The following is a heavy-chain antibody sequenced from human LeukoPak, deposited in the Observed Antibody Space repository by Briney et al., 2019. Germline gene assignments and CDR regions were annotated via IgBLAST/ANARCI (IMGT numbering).Heavy chain of an antibody. CDR1: VYTFTSYA. V-gene: IGHV7-4-1*02. CDR3: ARDERYSSSWYDYGMDV. J-gene: IGHJ6*02. CDR2: INTNTGNP. Sequence: ASVKVSCKASVYTFTSYAMNWVRQTPGQEREWMGWINTNTGNPTYAQGFTGRFVFSLDTSVSTAYLQISSLKAEDTAVYYCARDERYSSSWYDYGMDVWGQGTTVTVSS. D-gene: IGHD6-13*01.